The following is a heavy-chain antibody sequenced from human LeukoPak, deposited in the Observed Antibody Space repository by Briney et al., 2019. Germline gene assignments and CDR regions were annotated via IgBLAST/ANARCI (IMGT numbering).Heavy chain of an antibody. J-gene: IGHJ4*02. Sequence: SETLSLTCAVSGYSISSGYYWCWIRQPPGKGLERIGNIYHSGSTYYNPSLKSRVTISVDTSKNQFSLKMSSVTAADPAVSYCAGGVGCSRTRFCRAGGEFDYWGQGTLVTVSS. D-gene: IGHD2-2*01. CDR2: IYHSGST. CDR3: AGGVGCSRTRFCRAGGEFDY. CDR1: GYSISSGYY. V-gene: IGHV4-38-2*01.